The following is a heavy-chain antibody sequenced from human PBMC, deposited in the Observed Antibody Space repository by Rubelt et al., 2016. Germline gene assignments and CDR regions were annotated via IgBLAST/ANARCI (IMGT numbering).Heavy chain of an antibody. CDR2: IWYDGSNK. D-gene: IGHD3-10*01. V-gene: IGHV3-33*01. J-gene: IGHJ4*02. CDR3: ARDSTPNYGSGTPSYYFDY. Sequence: VAVIWYDGSNKYYADSVKGRFTISRDNSKNTLYLQMNSLRAEDMAVYYCARDSTPNYGSGTPSYYFDYWGQGTLVTVSS.